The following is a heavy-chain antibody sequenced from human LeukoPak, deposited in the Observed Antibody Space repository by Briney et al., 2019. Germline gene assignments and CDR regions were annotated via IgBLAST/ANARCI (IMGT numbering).Heavy chain of an antibody. CDR1: GGSISSSSYY. V-gene: IGHV4-39*01. D-gene: IGHD6-19*01. J-gene: IGHJ5*02. CDR2: IYYSGST. CDR3: VSGWYNNWVDP. Sequence: SETLSLTCTVSGGSISSSSYYWGWIRQPPGKGLEWIGSIYYSGSTYYNPSLKSRVTISVDTSKNQFSLKLSSVTAADTAVYYCVSGWYNNWVDPWGQGTLVTVSS.